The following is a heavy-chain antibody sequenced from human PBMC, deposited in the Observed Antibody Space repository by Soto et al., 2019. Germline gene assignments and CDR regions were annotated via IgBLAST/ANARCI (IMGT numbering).Heavy chain of an antibody. CDR1: GFTFSSYS. J-gene: IGHJ3*02. D-gene: IGHD3-9*01. V-gene: IGHV3-21*01. CDR2: ISSSSSYI. Sequence: EVQLVESGGGLVKPGGSLRLSCAASGFTFSSYSMNWVRQAPGKGLEWVSSISSSSSYIYYADSVKGRFTISRDNAKNTLYLQMNRLRAEDTAVYYCARGNDILTGYSIWGQGTMVTVSS. CDR3: ARGNDILTGYSI.